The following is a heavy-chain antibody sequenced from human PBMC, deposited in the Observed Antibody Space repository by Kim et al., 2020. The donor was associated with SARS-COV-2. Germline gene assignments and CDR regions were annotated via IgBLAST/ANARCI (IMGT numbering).Heavy chain of an antibody. CDR1: GFTFSNYW. V-gene: IGHV3-7*01. D-gene: IGHD2-15*01. CDR3: ARGAVAAPRSAFDI. CDR2: IKQDGGDK. J-gene: IGHJ3*02. Sequence: GGSLRLSCAASGFTFSNYWMTWVRQAPGKGLEWVANIKQDGGDKNYVDSAKGRFTISRDNAKNSLYLQMNSLRAEDTAVYYCARGAVAAPRSAFDIWGQGTMVTVSS.